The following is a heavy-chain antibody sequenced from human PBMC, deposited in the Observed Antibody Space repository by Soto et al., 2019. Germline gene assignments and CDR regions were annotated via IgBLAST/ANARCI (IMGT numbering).Heavy chain of an antibody. V-gene: IGHV1-46*01. CDR2: VNPSGGHT. Sequence: ASVKASCKASGDTFTDYYIHWVRQDPGQGLEWMGTVNPSGGHTTYAQHFLGRVTMTRDTSTSTLYMELTSLTSDDTAIYYCARGGHVVVVTAALDYWGQGTLVTVSS. CDR1: GDTFTDYY. CDR3: ARGGHVVVVTAALDY. D-gene: IGHD2-21*02. J-gene: IGHJ4*02.